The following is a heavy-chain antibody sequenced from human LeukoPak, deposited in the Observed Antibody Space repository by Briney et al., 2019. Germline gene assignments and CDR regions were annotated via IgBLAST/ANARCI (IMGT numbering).Heavy chain of an antibody. D-gene: IGHD3-10*01. Sequence: GASVKVSCKASGYTFTNYYMHWVRQAPGQGLEWMGWINPNSGGTNYAQKFQGRVTMTRDTSISTAYMELSRLRSDDTAVYYCARVSTYYYGSGSYGNTYYYMDVWGKGTTVTISS. CDR3: ARVSTYYYGSGSYGNTYYYMDV. V-gene: IGHV1-2*02. CDR1: GYTFTNYY. J-gene: IGHJ6*03. CDR2: INPNSGGT.